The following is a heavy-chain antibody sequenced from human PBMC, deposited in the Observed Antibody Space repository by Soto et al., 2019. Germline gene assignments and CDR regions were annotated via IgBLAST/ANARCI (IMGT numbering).Heavy chain of an antibody. D-gene: IGHD2-21*02. CDR2: TYYRSKWHN. J-gene: IGHJ4*02. Sequence: SQTLSLTCAISGDSVSSNSAAWNWIRQSPSRGLEWLGRTYYRSKWHNDYAVSVKSRITINPDTSKNQFSLQLNSVTPEDTAVYYCARDLPYCGGDCSRYFDYWGQGTLVTVSS. V-gene: IGHV6-1*01. CDR1: GDSVSSNSAA. CDR3: ARDLPYCGGDCSRYFDY.